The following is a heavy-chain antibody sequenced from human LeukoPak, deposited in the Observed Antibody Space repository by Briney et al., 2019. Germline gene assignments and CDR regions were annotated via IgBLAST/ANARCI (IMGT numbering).Heavy chain of an antibody. D-gene: IGHD5-24*01. CDR1: GFTFSSYW. V-gene: IGHV3-30-3*01. J-gene: IGHJ4*02. CDR2: ISYDGSNK. Sequence: GGSLRLSCAASGFTFSSYWMNWARQAPGKGLEWVAVISYDGSNKYYADSVKGRFTISRDNSKNTLYLQMNSLRAEDTAVYYCARDPRDGYNKFDYWGQGTLVTVSS. CDR3: ARDPRDGYNKFDY.